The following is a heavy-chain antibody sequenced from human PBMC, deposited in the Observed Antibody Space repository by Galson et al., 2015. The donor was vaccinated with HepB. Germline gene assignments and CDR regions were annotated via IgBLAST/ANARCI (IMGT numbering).Heavy chain of an antibody. Sequence: SLRLSCAASGFTFSSYDMHWVRQATGKGLEWVSAIGTAGDPYYPGSVKGRFTISRENAKNSLYLQMNSLRAGDTAVYYCARGRDLGSWGYYYYGMDVWGQGTTVTVSS. CDR2: IGTAGDP. D-gene: IGHD6-13*01. V-gene: IGHV3-13*05. CDR3: ARGRDLGSWGYYYYGMDV. J-gene: IGHJ6*02. CDR1: GFTFSSYD.